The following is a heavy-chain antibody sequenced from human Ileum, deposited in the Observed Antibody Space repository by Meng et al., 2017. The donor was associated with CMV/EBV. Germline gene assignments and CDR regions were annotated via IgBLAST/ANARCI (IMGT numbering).Heavy chain of an antibody. J-gene: IGHJ4*02. CDR3: ASGKSNLEY. CDR1: GGSFSGYY. CDR2: FNHYGST. V-gene: IGHV4-34*01. Sequence: QLLLQEWGAGLLKPSETLSPTCAVYGGSFSGYYWSWIRQVPGKGLEWIGEFNHYGSTNYNPSLKSRVTISVDTSKNQFSLNLSSVTAADTAVYYCASGKSNLEYWGQGTLVTVSS. D-gene: IGHD4-11*01.